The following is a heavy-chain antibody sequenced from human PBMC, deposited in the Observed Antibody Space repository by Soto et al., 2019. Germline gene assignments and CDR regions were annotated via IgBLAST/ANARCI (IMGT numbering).Heavy chain of an antibody. CDR1: GGSISSYY. Sequence: QVQLQESGPGLVKPSENLSLTCTVSGGSISSYYWSWIRQPPGKGLEWIGYIYYSGSTNYNPSLKSRVTISVDTSKNQFSLKLSSVTAADTAVYYCARDKYGDYLDAFDIWGQGTMVTVSS. CDR3: ARDKYGDYLDAFDI. D-gene: IGHD4-17*01. V-gene: IGHV4-59*01. CDR2: IYYSGST. J-gene: IGHJ3*02.